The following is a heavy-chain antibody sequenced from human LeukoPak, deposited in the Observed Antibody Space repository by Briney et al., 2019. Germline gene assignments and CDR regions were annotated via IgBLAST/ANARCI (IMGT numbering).Heavy chain of an antibody. CDR1: GGTFSSYA. V-gene: IGHV1-69*05. Sequence: SVKVSXKASGGTFSSYAISWVRQAPGQGLEWMGGIIPIFGTANYAQKFQGRVTITTDESTSTAYMELSSLRSEDTAVYYCARGAWCSGGSCYSELNYYYYMDVWGKGTTVTVSS. CDR3: ARGAWCSGGSCYSELNYYYYMDV. D-gene: IGHD2-15*01. J-gene: IGHJ6*03. CDR2: IIPIFGTA.